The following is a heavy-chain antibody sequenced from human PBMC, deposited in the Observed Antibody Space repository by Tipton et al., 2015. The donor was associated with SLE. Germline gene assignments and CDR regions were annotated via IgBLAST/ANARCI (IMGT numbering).Heavy chain of an antibody. V-gene: IGHV3-23*01. Sequence: SLRLSCAASGFTFSSYAMSWVRQAPGKGLEWGSAISGSGGSTYYADAAKGRFTISRDNSKNTLCLQMNSRRAEDTAVYYCANGGYSPGVWFDPWGQGSLVTVSS. CDR3: ANGGYSPGVWFDP. CDR1: GFTFSSYA. CDR2: ISGSGGST. D-gene: IGHD5-12*01. J-gene: IGHJ5*02.